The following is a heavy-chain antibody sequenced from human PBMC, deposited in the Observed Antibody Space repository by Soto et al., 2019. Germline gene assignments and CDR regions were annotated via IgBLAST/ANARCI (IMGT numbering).Heavy chain of an antibody. D-gene: IGHD2-2*01. V-gene: IGHV3-74*01. CDR2: ISDEGKIT. Sequence: PGGSLRLSCEASGFVFKMYYMHCVRPVPGKGPEWVSRISDEGKITTYADTVKGRFTMTRENAKATLYLQLDNLRGDDTGLYYCIRGLRASSSRTGAYWGQGTQVTVSS. J-gene: IGHJ4*02. CDR3: IRGLRASSSRTGAY. CDR1: GFVFKMYY.